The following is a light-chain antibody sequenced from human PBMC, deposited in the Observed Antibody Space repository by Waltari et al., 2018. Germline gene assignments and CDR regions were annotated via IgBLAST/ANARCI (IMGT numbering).Light chain of an antibody. V-gene: IGKV4-1*01. CDR3: QQYYSSPPT. Sequence: DIVMTQSPDSLAVSLGEGATVNCESSQSVLYSSNNVNYLAWYQQKPGQPPKLLISWASIRDSGVPDRFSGSGSGTSFTLTINSLQAEDVATYYCQQYYSSPPTFGQGTKLEIK. CDR2: WAS. J-gene: IGKJ2*01. CDR1: QSVLYSSNNVNY.